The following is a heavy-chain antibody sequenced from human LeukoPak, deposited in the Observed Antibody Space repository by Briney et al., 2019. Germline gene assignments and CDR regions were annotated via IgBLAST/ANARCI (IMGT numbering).Heavy chain of an antibody. D-gene: IGHD6-13*01. CDR3: ARRDSSSWYDDY. V-gene: IGHV4-61*01. Sequence: KPSETLSLTGTVSGGSVTSGSYYWSGIWQPQGKGREGIGYTHYSGSTKYSPSLNSQVTISLDTSKNQFSLKLNSVTAADTAVYYCARRDSSSWYDDYWGQGTLVTVSS. J-gene: IGHJ4*02. CDR2: THYSGST. CDR1: GGSVTSGSYY.